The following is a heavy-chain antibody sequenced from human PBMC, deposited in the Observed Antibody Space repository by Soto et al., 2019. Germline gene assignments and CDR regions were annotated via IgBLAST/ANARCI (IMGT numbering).Heavy chain of an antibody. J-gene: IGHJ4*02. CDR1: GGSISSYY. CDR2: IYYSGST. V-gene: IGHV4-59*01. CDR3: ARYYGSGTKVDLEYYFDY. D-gene: IGHD3-10*01. Sequence: LETLSLTCTVSGGSISSYYWSWIRQPPGKGLEWIGYIYYSGSTNYNPSLKSRVTISVDTSKNQFSLKLSSVTAADTAVYYCARYYGSGTKVDLEYYFDYWGQGTLVTVSS.